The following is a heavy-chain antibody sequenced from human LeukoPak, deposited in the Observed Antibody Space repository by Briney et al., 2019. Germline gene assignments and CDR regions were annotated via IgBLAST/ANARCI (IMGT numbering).Heavy chain of an antibody. CDR3: AKEHTYYYDSSGLDY. V-gene: IGHV3-30*18. J-gene: IGHJ4*02. Sequence: GRSLRLSCAASGFTFSSYGMHWVRQAPGKGLEWVAVISYDGSNKYYADSVKGRFTISRDNSKNTLYLQMNSLRAEDTAVYYCAKEHTYYYDSSGLDYWGQGTLVTVSS. CDR2: ISYDGSNK. D-gene: IGHD3-22*01. CDR1: GFTFSSYG.